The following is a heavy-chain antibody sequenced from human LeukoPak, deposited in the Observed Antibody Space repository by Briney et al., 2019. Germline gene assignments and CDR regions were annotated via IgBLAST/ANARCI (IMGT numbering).Heavy chain of an antibody. CDR1: GGSISSSSYY. D-gene: IGHD2-15*01. J-gene: IGHJ5*02. CDR2: IYYSGST. Sequence: TPSETLSLTCTVSGGSISSSSYYWGWIRQPPGKGLEWIGSIYYSGSTYYNPSLKSRVTISVDTSKNQFSLKLSSVTAADTAVYYCARPLYCSGGSCVSWFDPWGQGTLVTVSS. V-gene: IGHV4-39*01. CDR3: ARPLYCSGGSCVSWFDP.